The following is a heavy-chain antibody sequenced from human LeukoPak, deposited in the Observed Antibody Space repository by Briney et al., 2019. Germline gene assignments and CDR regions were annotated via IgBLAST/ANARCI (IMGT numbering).Heavy chain of an antibody. J-gene: IGHJ3*02. V-gene: IGHV4-59*05. D-gene: IGHD3-9*01. Sequence: PSETLSLTCTVSGSSISSYYWSWIPQPAGKGVEWIGSIYYSGSTYYNPSLKSRVTISVDTSKNQFSLKLSSVTAADTAVYYCARGGSYYDILTGYYPDAFDIWGQGTMVTVSS. CDR1: GSSISSYY. CDR3: ARGGSYYDILTGYYPDAFDI. CDR2: IYYSGST.